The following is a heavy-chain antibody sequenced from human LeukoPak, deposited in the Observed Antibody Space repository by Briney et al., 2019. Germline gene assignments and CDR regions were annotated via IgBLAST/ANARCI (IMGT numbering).Heavy chain of an antibody. V-gene: IGHV3-23*01. CDR3: AKMATVRYFDL. J-gene: IGHJ2*01. D-gene: IGHD5-24*01. CDR2: ISESGGST. CDR1: GFTLTSYA. Sequence: GGSLRLSCAASGFTLTSYAMSWARQAPGKGLEWVSGISESGGSTYYADSVKGRFSISRDNSKNTLYLQMNSLRAEDTAVYYCAKMATVRYFDLWGRGTLVTVSS.